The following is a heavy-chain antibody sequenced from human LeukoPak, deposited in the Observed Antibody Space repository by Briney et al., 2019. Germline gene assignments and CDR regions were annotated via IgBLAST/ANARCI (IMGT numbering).Heavy chain of an antibody. Sequence: GSVKVSCKASGYTFTSYYMHWVRQAPGQGLEWMGIINPSGGSTSYAQKFQGRVTMTRDTSTSTVYMELSSLRSEDTAVYYCATAGTAYCGGDCYSTIYWGQGTLVTVSS. CDR3: ATAGTAYCGGDCYSTIY. CDR1: GYTFTSYY. D-gene: IGHD2-21*02. J-gene: IGHJ4*02. CDR2: INPSGGST. V-gene: IGHV1-46*01.